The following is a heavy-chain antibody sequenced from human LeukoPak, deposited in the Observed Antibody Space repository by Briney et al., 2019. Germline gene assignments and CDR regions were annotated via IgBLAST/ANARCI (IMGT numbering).Heavy chain of an antibody. CDR3: ARVLLWFGELLTTFDP. V-gene: IGHV4-59*08. CDR2: IYYSGST. Sequence: KASETLSLTCTVSGGSISSYYWSWIRQPPGKGLEWIGYIYYSGSTNYNPSLKSRVTISVDTSKNQFSLKLSSVTAADTAVYYCARVLLWFGELLTTFDPWGQGTLVTVSS. J-gene: IGHJ5*02. CDR1: GGSISSYY. D-gene: IGHD3-10*01.